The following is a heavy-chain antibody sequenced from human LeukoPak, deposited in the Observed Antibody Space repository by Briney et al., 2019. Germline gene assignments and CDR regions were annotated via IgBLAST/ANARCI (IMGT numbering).Heavy chain of an antibody. J-gene: IGHJ5*02. CDR2: ISSSGGST. D-gene: IGHD2-15*01. CDR1: EFTFSSFA. Sequence: PGGSLRLSCAASEFTFSSFAMSWVRQPPGKGLEWVSTISSSGGSTYYADSVRGRFTISRDISKNTLYLQMNSLRVEDTAVYYCAKSKEDCCGSFDPWGQGTLVTVSS. CDR3: AKSKEDCCGSFDP. V-gene: IGHV3-23*01.